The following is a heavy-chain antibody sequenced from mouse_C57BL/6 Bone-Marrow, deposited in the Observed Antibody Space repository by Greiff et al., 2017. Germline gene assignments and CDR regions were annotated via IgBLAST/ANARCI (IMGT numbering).Heavy chain of an antibody. CDR2: IYPSDSET. Sequence: VQLQESGAELVRPGSSVKLSCKASGYTFTSYWMAWVKQRPGQGLEWIGNIYPSDSETHYHQKFKDKATLTVDNSSSTAYMQLSSLPSEDSAIYYCTRSPYYGLFAYWGQGTLVTVSA. V-gene: IGHV1-61*01. CDR1: GYTFTSYW. J-gene: IGHJ3*01. CDR3: TRSPYYGLFAY. D-gene: IGHD1-1*02.